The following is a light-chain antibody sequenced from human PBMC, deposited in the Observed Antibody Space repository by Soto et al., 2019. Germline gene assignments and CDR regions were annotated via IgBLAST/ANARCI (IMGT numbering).Light chain of an antibody. CDR2: GNS. CDR1: SSNIGAGYD. Sequence: QSVLTQPPSVSGAPGQRVTISCTGSSSNIGAGYDVPWYQQLPGTAHKLLIYGNSNRPSGVPDRFSGSKSGTSASLAITGLQAEDEADYYCQSYDSSLSVLYVFGTGTKVTVL. V-gene: IGLV1-40*01. CDR3: QSYDSSLSVLYV. J-gene: IGLJ1*01.